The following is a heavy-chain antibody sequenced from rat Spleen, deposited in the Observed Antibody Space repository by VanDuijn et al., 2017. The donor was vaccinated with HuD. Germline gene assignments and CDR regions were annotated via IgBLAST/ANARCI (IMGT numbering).Heavy chain of an antibody. D-gene: IGHD1-11*01. CDR1: GFSLTNYG. CDR2: IWGDGST. V-gene: IGHV2-1*01. J-gene: IGHJ3*01. CDR3: TRPNDGGYTQHWFAY. Sequence: QVQLKESGPGLVQPSQTLSLTCTVSGFSLTNYGVNWVRQPPGTGLEWKGGIWGDGSTNYNSALKSRLSISRDTSKSQVFLKINSLQTEDTAIYFCTRPNDGGYTQHWFAYWGQGTLVTVSS.